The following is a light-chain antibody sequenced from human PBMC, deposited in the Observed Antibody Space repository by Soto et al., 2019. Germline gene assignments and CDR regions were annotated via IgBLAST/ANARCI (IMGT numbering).Light chain of an antibody. J-gene: IGLJ2*01. V-gene: IGLV2-14*03. CDR1: SSDVGGYDY. Sequence: QSVLTQPASVSGSPGQSITISCTWTSSDVGGYDYVYWYQQFPGKAPKLMIFDVNSRPSGVSIRFSGSKSGNTASLTISGLQAEDEGDYYCSSYTTTNTKVIFGGGTKLTVL. CDR2: DVN. CDR3: SSYTTTNTKVI.